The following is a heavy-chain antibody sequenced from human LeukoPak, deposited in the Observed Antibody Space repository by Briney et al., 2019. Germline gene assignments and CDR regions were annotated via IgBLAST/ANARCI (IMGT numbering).Heavy chain of an antibody. V-gene: IGHV4-34*03. Sequence: MASETLSLTCAVYGGSFSGYYWSWIRQPPGKGLEWIGEINHSGSTNYNPSFKSRVAISVDTSKNHFSLTLNAVTAADTAVYCASYSGTYSAFEIWGQGTPVTVSS. CDR2: INHSGST. CDR1: GGSFSGYY. J-gene: IGHJ3*02. D-gene: IGHD1-26*01. CDR3: SYSGTYSAFEI.